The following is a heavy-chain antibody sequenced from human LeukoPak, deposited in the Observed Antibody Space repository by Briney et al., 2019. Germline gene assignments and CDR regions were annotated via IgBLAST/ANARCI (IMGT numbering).Heavy chain of an antibody. Sequence: SETLSLTCTVSGDSISSYYWSWIRQPPGKGLEWIGYIYYSGSTNYNPSLKSRVTISVDTSKNQFSLKLSSVTAADTAVYYCARCYYGSGSYLDYWGQGTLVTVSS. V-gene: IGHV4-59*01. CDR2: IYYSGST. D-gene: IGHD3-10*01. J-gene: IGHJ4*02. CDR3: ARCYYGSGSYLDY. CDR1: GDSISSYY.